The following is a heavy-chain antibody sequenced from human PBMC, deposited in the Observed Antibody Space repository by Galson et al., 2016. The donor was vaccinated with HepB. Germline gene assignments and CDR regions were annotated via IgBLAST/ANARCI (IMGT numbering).Heavy chain of an antibody. CDR1: GYTFNNYL. CDR2: ISGFNGNI. V-gene: IGHV1-18*01. Sequence: SVKVSCKASGYTFNNYLINWVRQAPGQGLEWIGWISGFNGNINHAQKFQGRVTLTTDTSTSTAYMELRSLTSDDTAVYYCAREAGGTDYGTNSWYFDLWGRGTLVAVSS. D-gene: IGHD4-17*01. J-gene: IGHJ2*01. CDR3: AREAGGTDYGTNSWYFDL.